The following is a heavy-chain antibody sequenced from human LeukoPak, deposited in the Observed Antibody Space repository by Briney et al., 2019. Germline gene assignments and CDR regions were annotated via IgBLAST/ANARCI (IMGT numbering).Heavy chain of an antibody. CDR2: IYYSGST. J-gene: IGHJ4*02. CDR3: ARGSRYDYVWGSYRFSY. CDR1: GGSISRSSYY. Sequence: PSETLSLTCTVSGGSISRSSYYWGWIRQPPGKGLEWIGNIYYSGSTYYNPSLKSRVTISVDTSKNQFSLKLSSVTAADTAVYYCARGSRYDYVWGSYRFSYWGQGTLVTVSS. V-gene: IGHV4-39*07. D-gene: IGHD3-16*02.